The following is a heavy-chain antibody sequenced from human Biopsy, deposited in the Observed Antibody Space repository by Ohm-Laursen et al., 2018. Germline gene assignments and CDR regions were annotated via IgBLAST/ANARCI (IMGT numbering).Heavy chain of an antibody. V-gene: IGHV4-59*01. CDR1: GDSISSYY. CDR3: ARDRGYYSDGTVPGYFDL. Sequence: SDALSLTCTVSGDSISSYYWSWIRQPPGKGLQWIGYVYYTGSTDYNPSLQSRATISVDTSKNHFSLRLRSVTPADTAIYYCARDRGYYSDGTVPGYFDLWGRGTLVTVSS. CDR2: VYYTGST. D-gene: IGHD3-22*01. J-gene: IGHJ2*01.